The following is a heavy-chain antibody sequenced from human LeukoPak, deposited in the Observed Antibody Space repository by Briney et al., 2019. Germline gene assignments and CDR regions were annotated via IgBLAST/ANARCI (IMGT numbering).Heavy chain of an antibody. CDR1: GDSISSGGYY. V-gene: IGHV4-31*03. Sequence: SQTLSLTCTVSGDSISSGGYYWSWIRQHPGKGLEWFGYIYYSGSTYYNPSLKSRVTISVDTSKNQFSLKLSSVTAADTAVYYCARAESNWFDPWGQGTLVTVSS. CDR3: ARAESNWFDP. J-gene: IGHJ5*02. CDR2: IYYSGST.